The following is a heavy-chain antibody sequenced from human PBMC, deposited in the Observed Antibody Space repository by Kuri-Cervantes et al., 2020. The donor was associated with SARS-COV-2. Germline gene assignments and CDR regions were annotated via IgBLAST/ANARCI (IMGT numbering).Heavy chain of an antibody. CDR3: ARGDCSGGSCYGMDV. V-gene: IGHV4-39*01. CDR1: GGSISSSSYY. J-gene: IGHJ6*02. D-gene: IGHD2-15*01. Sequence: SETLSLTCTVSGGSISSSSYYWGWIRQPPGKGLEWIGSIYYSGSTYYNPSLKSRVTISVDTSKNQFSLKLSSVTAADTAVYYCARGDCSGGSCYGMDVWGQGTTVTVSS. CDR2: IYYSGST.